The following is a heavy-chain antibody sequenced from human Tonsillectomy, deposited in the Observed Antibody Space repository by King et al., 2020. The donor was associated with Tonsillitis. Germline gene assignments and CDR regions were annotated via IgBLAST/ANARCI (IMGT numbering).Heavy chain of an antibody. Sequence: QLQESGSGLVKPSQTLSLTCAVSGGSISSGGYSWSWIRQPPGKGLEWIGYIYRSESTYYNPSLKSRVTISVDRPKNQFSLKLSSVTAADTAVYYCARVSDYYGMDVWGQGTTVTVSS. V-gene: IGHV4-30-2*01. CDR2: IYRSEST. CDR3: ARVSDYYGMDV. CDR1: GGSISSGGYS. J-gene: IGHJ6*02.